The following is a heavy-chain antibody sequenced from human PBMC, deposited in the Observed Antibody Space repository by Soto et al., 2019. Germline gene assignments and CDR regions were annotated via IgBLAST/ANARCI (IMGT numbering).Heavy chain of an antibody. CDR2: ISYSGST. CDR1: GGSISSSSYY. D-gene: IGHD4-17*01. J-gene: IGHJ6*03. CDR3: ARHRSPPSTVYYYYMDV. V-gene: IGHV4-39*01. Sequence: QLQLQESGPGLVKPSETLSLTCTVSGGSISSSSYYWGWIRQPPGKGLEWLGSISYSGSTYYNPSLKSRVTISVDTSKNQFSLKLSSVTAADTAVYYCARHRSPPSTVYYYYMDVWGKGTTVTVSS.